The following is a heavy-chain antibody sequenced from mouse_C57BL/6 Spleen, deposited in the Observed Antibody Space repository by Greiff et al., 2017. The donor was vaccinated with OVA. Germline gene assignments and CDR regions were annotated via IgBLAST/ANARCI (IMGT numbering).Heavy chain of an antibody. V-gene: IGHV5-4*03. J-gene: IGHJ3*01. CDR3: ASLTGAY. Sequence: EVKLMESGGGLVKPGGSLKLSCAASGYTFSGYAMYWVHQTPEKSLEWVATISDGGSYTYYPDNVKGRFTIARDNAKNNLYLQMSHLKSEDTAMYYCASLTGAYWGQGTLVTVSA. D-gene: IGHD4-1*01. CDR1: GYTFSGYA. CDR2: ISDGGSYT.